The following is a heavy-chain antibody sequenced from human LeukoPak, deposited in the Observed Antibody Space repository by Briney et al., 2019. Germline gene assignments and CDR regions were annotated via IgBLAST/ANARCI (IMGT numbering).Heavy chain of an antibody. CDR1: RGTFSSYA. CDR2: IIPIFGTA. CDR3: ARGRAVVPFDY. J-gene: IGHJ4*02. Sequence: SVKVSCKASRGTFSSYAISWVRQAPGQGLEWMGGIIPIFGTANYAQEFQGRVTITADKSTSTAYMELSSLRSEDTAVYYCARGRAVVPFDYWGQGTLVTVSS. V-gene: IGHV1-69*06. D-gene: IGHD4-23*01.